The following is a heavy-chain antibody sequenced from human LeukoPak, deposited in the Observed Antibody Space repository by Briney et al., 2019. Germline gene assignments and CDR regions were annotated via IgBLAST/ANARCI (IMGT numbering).Heavy chain of an antibody. J-gene: IGHJ6*03. CDR3: ARAEGVVPAAIRSPAGYYMDV. CDR1: GGSISSGGYY. D-gene: IGHD2-2*02. CDR2: IYYSGST. Sequence: PSETLSLTCTVSGGSISSGGYYWSWIRQHPGKGLEWIGYIYYSGSTYYNPSLKSRVTISVDTSKNQFSLKLSSVTAADTAVYYCARAEGVVPAAIRSPAGYYMDVWGKGTTVTVSS. V-gene: IGHV4-31*03.